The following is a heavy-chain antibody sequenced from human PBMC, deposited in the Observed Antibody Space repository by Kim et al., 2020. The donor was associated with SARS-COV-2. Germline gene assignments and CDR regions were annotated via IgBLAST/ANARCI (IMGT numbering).Heavy chain of an antibody. Sequence: SETLSLTCTVSGGSISSSSYYWGWIRQPPGKGLEWIGSIYYSGSTYYNPSLKSRVTISVDTSKNQFSLKLNSVTAADTAVYYCARADYDDSSGYYNFDYWGQGTLVTVPS. CDR3: ARADYDDSSGYYNFDY. V-gene: IGHV4-39*07. CDR2: IYYSGST. J-gene: IGHJ4*02. D-gene: IGHD3-22*01. CDR1: GGSISSSSYY.